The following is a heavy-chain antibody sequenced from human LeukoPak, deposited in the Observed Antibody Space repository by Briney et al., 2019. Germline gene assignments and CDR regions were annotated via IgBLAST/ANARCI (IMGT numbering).Heavy chain of an antibody. J-gene: IGHJ4*02. V-gene: IGHV1-46*01. D-gene: IGHD5-18*01. Sequence: ASVKVSCKASGYTFTSYYIHWVRQAPGQGLEWMGIINPSSGDTIYTQKFQGRVTMTRDTSTSTVYMELSSLRSEDTAVFYCATVGYRQFFDYWGQGTLVTVSS. CDR2: INPSSGDT. CDR1: GYTFTSYY. CDR3: ATVGYRQFFDY.